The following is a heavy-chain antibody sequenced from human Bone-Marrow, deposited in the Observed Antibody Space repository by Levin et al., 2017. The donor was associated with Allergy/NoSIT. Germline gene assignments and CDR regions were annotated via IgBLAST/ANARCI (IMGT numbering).Heavy chain of an antibody. J-gene: IGHJ4*02. D-gene: IGHD6-19*01. Sequence: GESLKISCAASGFTFSSYWMHWVRQAPGKGLGWVSRTNSDGRSISYADSVKGRFTISRDNAKNTLDLQMNSLRAEDTDVSYCARVGAVAGRGIDYWGQGTLVTVSS. V-gene: IGHV3-74*01. CDR3: ARVGAVAGRGIDY. CDR1: GFTFSSYW. CDR2: TNSDGRSI.